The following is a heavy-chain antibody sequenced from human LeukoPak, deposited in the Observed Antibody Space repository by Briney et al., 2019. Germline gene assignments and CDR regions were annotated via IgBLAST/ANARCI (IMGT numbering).Heavy chain of an antibody. J-gene: IGHJ6*03. Sequence: SETLSLTCTVSGGSIRSSSYYWGWIRQPPGKGLEWIGSIYYSGSTYYNPSLKSRVTISVDTSKNQFSLKLSSVTAADTAVYYCAREDSGRLAENDYSNSGRYYYYYYMDVWGKGTTVTVSS. CDR1: GGSIRSSSYY. CDR3: AREDSGRLAENDYSNSGRYYYYYYMDV. CDR2: IYYSGST. D-gene: IGHD4-11*01. V-gene: IGHV4-39*07.